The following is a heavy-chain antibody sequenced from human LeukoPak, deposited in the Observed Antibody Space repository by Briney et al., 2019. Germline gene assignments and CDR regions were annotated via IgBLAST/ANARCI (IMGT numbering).Heavy chain of an antibody. CDR3: ATSTVAKYDY. V-gene: IGHV3-23*01. CDR1: GFTFSSYA. D-gene: IGHD4-11*01. CDR2: ISGSGGST. J-gene: IGHJ4*02. Sequence: GGSLRLSCAASGFTFSSYAMSWVRQAPGKGLEWVSAISGSGGSTFNADSVKGRFTISRDNSKNTLYLQMNSLRAEDTALYYCATSTVAKYDYWGQGTLVAVSS.